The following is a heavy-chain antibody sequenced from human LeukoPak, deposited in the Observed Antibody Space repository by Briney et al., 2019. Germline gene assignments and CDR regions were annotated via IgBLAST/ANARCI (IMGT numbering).Heavy chain of an antibody. CDR2: ISYDGSNK. V-gene: IGHV3-30-3*01. J-gene: IGHJ5*02. Sequence: GGSLRLSCAASGFTFSSYAMHWVRQAPGKGLEWVAVISYDGSNKYYADSVKGRFTISRDNSKNTLYLQMNSLRAEDTAVYYCAKDQDVDTAMVHPANWFDPWGQGTLVTVSS. D-gene: IGHD5-18*01. CDR3: AKDQDVDTAMVHPANWFDP. CDR1: GFTFSSYA.